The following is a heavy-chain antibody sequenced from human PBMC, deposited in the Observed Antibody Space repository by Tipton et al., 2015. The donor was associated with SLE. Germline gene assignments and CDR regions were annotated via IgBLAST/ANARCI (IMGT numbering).Heavy chain of an antibody. D-gene: IGHD2-15*01. Sequence: SLRLSCAASGFTFSSSWMSGVRQAPGKGLEWVANIKQDGSEKYYVDSVKGRFTISRDNAKNSLYLQMNNVRVEDTALYYCTRGIDPGSSRISDYWGQGTMVSVSS. J-gene: IGHJ4*02. CDR1: GFTFSSSW. CDR2: IKQDGSEK. V-gene: IGHV3-7*01. CDR3: TRGIDPGSSRISDY.